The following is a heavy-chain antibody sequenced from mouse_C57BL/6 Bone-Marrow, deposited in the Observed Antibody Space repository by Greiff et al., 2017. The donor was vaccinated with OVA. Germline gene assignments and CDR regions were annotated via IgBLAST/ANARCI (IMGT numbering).Heavy chain of an antibody. D-gene: IGHD2-3*01. CDR1: GFTFSSYG. J-gene: IGHJ2*01. CDR3: ARSMIFDY. Sequence: EVQGVESGGDLVKPGGFLKLSCAASGFTFSSYGMSWVRQTPDKRLEWVATISSGGSYTYYPDSVKGRFTISRDNAKNTLYLQMSSLKSEDTAMYYCARSMIFDYWGQGTTLTVSS. V-gene: IGHV5-6*01. CDR2: ISSGGSYT.